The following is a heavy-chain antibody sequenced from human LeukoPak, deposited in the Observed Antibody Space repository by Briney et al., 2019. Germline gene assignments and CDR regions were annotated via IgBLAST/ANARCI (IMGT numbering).Heavy chain of an antibody. CDR3: AKDPPYGSGLLFDY. V-gene: IGHV3-23*01. J-gene: IGHJ4*02. D-gene: IGHD3-10*01. CDR2: ISVSGGST. Sequence: GVSLRLSCAASGFTFSSYAMSWVRQAPGKGLEWVSTISVSGGSTNYADSVKGRFTISKDNSKNTLYLQMNSLRAEDTAVYYCAKDPPYGSGLLFDYWGQGTLVTVSS. CDR1: GFTFSSYA.